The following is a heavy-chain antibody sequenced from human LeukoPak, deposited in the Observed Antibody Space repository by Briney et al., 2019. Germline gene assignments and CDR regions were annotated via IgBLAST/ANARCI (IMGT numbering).Heavy chain of an antibody. J-gene: IGHJ4*02. Sequence: VGSLRLSCAASGFTFSSYAMSWVRQAPGKGLEWVSAISGSGGSTYYADSVKGRFTISRDNSKNTLYLQMNSLRAEDTAVYYCAKSYDYVWGSYRLSHFDYWGQGTLVTVSS. CDR3: AKSYDYVWGSYRLSHFDY. CDR2: ISGSGGST. V-gene: IGHV3-23*01. CDR1: GFTFSSYA. D-gene: IGHD3-16*02.